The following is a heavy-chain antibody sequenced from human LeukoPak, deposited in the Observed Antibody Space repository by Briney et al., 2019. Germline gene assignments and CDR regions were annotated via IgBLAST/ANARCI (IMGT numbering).Heavy chain of an antibody. CDR1: GGSISSSNW. J-gene: IGHJ4*02. Sequence: PSETLSLTCAVSGGSISSSNWWSWVRQPPGKGLEWIGEIYHSGSTNYNPSLKSRVTISVDKSKNQFSLKLSSVTAADTAVYYCARDSLSEVGATYFDYWGQGTLVTVSS. D-gene: IGHD1-26*01. CDR3: ARDSLSEVGATYFDY. V-gene: IGHV4-4*02. CDR2: IYHSGST.